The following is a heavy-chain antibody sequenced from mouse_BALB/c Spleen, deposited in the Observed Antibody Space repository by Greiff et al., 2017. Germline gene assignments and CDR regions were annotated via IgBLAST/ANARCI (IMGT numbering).Heavy chain of an antibody. Sequence: VQLQQSGAELVRSGASVKLSCTASGFNIKDYYMHWVKQRPEQGLEWIGWIDPENGDTEYAPKFQGKATMTADTSSNTAYLQLSSLTSEDTAVYYCTIITTADYWGQGTTLTVSA. CDR1: GFNIKDYY. CDR3: TIITTADY. V-gene: IGHV14-4*02. J-gene: IGHJ2*01. CDR2: IDPENGDT. D-gene: IGHD1-1*01.